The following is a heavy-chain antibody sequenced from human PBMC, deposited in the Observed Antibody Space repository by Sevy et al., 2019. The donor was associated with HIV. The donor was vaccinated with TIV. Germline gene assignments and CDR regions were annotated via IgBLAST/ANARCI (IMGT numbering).Heavy chain of an antibody. CDR3: ARQGGIVDRAFDF. CDR2: IFYSGSA. D-gene: IGHD2-21*01. CDR1: GGSISSSAYY. V-gene: IGHV4-39*01. J-gene: IGHJ4*02. Sequence: ETLSLTCTVSGGSISSSAYYWGWLRQPPGKGLEWIANIFYSGSAYYNPSLNGRVTISVDTSKNQFSLRLNSVTAADTAVYYCARQGGIVDRAFDFWGQGSLVTVSS.